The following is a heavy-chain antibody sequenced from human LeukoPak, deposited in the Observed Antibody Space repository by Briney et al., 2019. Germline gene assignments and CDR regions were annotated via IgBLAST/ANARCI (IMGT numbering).Heavy chain of an antibody. Sequence: SETLSLTCTVPGGSISSYYWSWIRQPPGKGLEWIGYIYYSGSTNYNPSLKSRVTISVDTSKNQFSLKLSSVTAADTAVYYCARDRYSYGYYYYMDVWGKGTTVTVSS. CDR2: IYYSGST. V-gene: IGHV4-59*01. CDR3: ARDRYSYGYYYYMDV. D-gene: IGHD5-18*01. CDR1: GGSISSYY. J-gene: IGHJ6*03.